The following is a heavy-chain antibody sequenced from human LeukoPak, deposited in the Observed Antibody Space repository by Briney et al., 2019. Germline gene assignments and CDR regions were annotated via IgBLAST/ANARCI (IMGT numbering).Heavy chain of an antibody. J-gene: IGHJ4*02. CDR2: IYYSGTI. D-gene: IGHD5-12*01. V-gene: IGHV4-39*01. Sequence: PSETLSLTCTVSGGSISSGSYYWGWIRQPPGKGLEWIGSIYYSGTIYYNPSLKSRVTISVDTSKNQFSPKLTSVTAADTAVYYCATQWIGHFDYWGQGTLVTVSS. CDR1: GGSISSGSYY. CDR3: ATQWIGHFDY.